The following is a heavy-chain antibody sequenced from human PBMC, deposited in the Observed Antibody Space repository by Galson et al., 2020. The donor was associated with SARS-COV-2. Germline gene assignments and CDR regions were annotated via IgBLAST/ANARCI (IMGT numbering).Heavy chain of an antibody. CDR2: INPNSGGT. J-gene: IGHJ6*02. CDR1: GYTFTGYY. CDR3: ARVGVVAGRYYYGMDV. V-gene: IGHV1-2*02. Sequence: ASVKVSCKASGYTFTGYYMHWVRQAPGQGLEWMGWINPNSGGTNYAQKFQGRVTMTRDTSISTAYMELSRVRSDDTAVYYCARVGVVAGRYYYGMDVWGQGTTVTVSS. D-gene: IGHD6-19*01.